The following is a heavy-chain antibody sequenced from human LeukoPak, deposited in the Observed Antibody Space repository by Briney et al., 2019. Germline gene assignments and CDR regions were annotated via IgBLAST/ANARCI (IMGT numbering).Heavy chain of an antibody. V-gene: IGHV3-7*01. CDR2: IDQGGSTK. D-gene: IGHD1-26*01. CDR1: RFTVSSNY. Sequence: GGSLRLSCEASRFTVSSNYMSWVRQAPGKGLEWVANIDQGGSTKYYVDSLKGRFTISRDNAKNSLYLQMNSLRAEDTAVYYCVRDKGGRSGAIYYDAFDVWGQGTMVTVSS. CDR3: VRDKGGRSGAIYYDAFDV. J-gene: IGHJ3*01.